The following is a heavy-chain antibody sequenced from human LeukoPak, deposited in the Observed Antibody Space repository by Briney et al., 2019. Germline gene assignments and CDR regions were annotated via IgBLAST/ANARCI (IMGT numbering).Heavy chain of an antibody. CDR3: ARGHYYDSSGYPWGY. J-gene: IGHJ4*02. Sequence: GGSLRLSCAASVFTFSSYCMNWVPEAPGRGRERVANIKRDGSEKNYVDSVEGRFANFRDNAKNSLYLQMNRLRAEDTAVYYCARGHYYDSSGYPWGYWGRGTRVTVS. CDR1: VFTFSSYC. D-gene: IGHD3-22*01. V-gene: IGHV3-7*01. CDR2: IKRDGSEK.